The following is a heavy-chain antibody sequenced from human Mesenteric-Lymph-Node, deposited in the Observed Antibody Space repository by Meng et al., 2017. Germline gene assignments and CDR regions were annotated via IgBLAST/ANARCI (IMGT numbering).Heavy chain of an antibody. CDR1: GGSFSGYY. CDR3: ARGRSDWFDP. J-gene: IGHJ5*02. V-gene: IGHV4-34*01. Sequence: HVQLQQGGAGLLKPSETLSLTCAVYGGSFSGYYWSWIRQPPGKGLEWIGEINHSGSTNYNPSLKSRVTISVDTSKNQFSLKLSSVTAADTAVYYCARGRSDWFDPWGQGTLVTVSS. CDR2: INHSGST.